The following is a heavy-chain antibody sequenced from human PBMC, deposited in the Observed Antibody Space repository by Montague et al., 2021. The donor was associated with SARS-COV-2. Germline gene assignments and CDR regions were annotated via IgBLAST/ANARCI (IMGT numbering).Heavy chain of an antibody. Sequence: SETLSLTCAVYGGSFSGYYWSWIRQPPGKGLEWIGEINHSGSTNYNPSLESRVTISVDTSKNQFSLKLSSVTAADTAVYYCARARQDVVVPALGIGAYYYYYMDVWGKGTTVTVSS. D-gene: IGHD2-2*01. CDR2: INHSGST. J-gene: IGHJ6*03. V-gene: IGHV4-34*01. CDR3: ARARQDVVVPALGIGAYYYYYMDV. CDR1: GGSFSGYY.